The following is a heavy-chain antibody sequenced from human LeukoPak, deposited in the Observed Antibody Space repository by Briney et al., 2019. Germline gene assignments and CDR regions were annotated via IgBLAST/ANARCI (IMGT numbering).Heavy chain of an antibody. Sequence: SVKVSCKASGGTSRSYAISWVRHAPGQGLVWRGGGIPIFGTANYAQKFQGRVAIAADKSTSTAYMELSSLRSEDTAVYYCARELLAAALGDYYYYRDVWGKGTTVTVSS. CDR2: GIPIFGTA. V-gene: IGHV1-69*06. D-gene: IGHD6-13*01. J-gene: IGHJ6*03. CDR3: ARELLAAALGDYYYYRDV. CDR1: GGTSRSYA.